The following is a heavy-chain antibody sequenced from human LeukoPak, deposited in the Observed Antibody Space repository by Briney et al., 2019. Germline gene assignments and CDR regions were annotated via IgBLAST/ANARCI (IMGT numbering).Heavy chain of an antibody. V-gene: IGHV3-7*01. Sequence: GGSLRLSRAASGFTFSRYWMSWVRQVPGKGLEWVANINHDGSGRYYVDSVKGRFTISRDNAKESLYLQMNSLRAEDTAVYYCARLEYCTSSSCYSLRYWGQGTLVTVSS. CDR2: INHDGSGR. J-gene: IGHJ4*02. CDR3: ARLEYCTSSSCYSLRY. CDR1: GFTFSRYW. D-gene: IGHD2-2*02.